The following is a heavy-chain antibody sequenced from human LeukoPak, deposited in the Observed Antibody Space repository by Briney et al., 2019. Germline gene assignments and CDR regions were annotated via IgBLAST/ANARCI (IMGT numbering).Heavy chain of an antibody. Sequence: SETLSLTCAVSGYSISSDNYWVWIRQPPGQGLEWTGGIYHSGSTYYNPSLKSRVTMSVDTSKNQFSLKLSSVTAADTAVYYCARSEGTVTTHWGQGTLVTVSS. J-gene: IGHJ4*02. V-gene: IGHV4-38-2*01. CDR1: GYSISSDNY. D-gene: IGHD4-17*01. CDR3: ARSEGTVTTH. CDR2: IYHSGST.